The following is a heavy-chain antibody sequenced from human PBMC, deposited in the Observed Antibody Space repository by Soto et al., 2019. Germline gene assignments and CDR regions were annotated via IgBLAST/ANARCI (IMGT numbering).Heavy chain of an antibody. CDR2: IYYSGST. CDR3: ARGPRGSGYLYYFDY. CDR1: GGSISSHY. D-gene: IGHD3-22*01. V-gene: IGHV4-59*11. J-gene: IGHJ4*02. Sequence: PSETLSLTCTVSGGSISSHYWSWIRQPPGKGLEWIGYIYYSGSTNYNPSLKSRVTISVDTSKNQFSLKMSSVTAADTAVYYCARGPRGSGYLYYFDYWGQGTLVTVSS.